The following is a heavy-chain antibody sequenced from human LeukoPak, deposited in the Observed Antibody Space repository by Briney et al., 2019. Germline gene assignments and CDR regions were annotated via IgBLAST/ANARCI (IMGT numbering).Heavy chain of an antibody. V-gene: IGHV4-39*01. D-gene: IGHD2-8*02. CDR3: ARYCTGGICYTKGFDY. CDR2: IYYSGTT. CDR1: GGSISSNSYY. Sequence: SETLSLTCTVSGGSISSNSYYWGWIRQPPGQGLEWIGGIYYSGTTFYNPSLKSRVTISVDTSKTQFSLKLTSVTAADTAMYYCARYCTGGICYTKGFDYWGQGALVTVSS. J-gene: IGHJ4*02.